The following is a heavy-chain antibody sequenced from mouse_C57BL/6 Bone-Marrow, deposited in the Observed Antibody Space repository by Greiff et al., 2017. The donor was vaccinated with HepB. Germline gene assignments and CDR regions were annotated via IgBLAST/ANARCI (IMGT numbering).Heavy chain of an antibody. J-gene: IGHJ4*01. Sequence: EVQGVESGGGLVKPGGSLKLSCAASGFTFSSYAMSWVRQTPEKRLEWVATISDGGSYTYYPDNVKGRFTISRDNAKNNLYLQMSHLKSEDTAMYYCAREWLLRNYYAMDYWGQGTSVTVSS. CDR1: GFTFSSYA. CDR2: ISDGGSYT. V-gene: IGHV5-4*01. CDR3: AREWLLRNYYAMDY. D-gene: IGHD2-3*01.